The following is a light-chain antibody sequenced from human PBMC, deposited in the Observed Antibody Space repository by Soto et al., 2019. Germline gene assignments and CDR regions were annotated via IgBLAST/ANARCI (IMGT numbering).Light chain of an antibody. V-gene: IGKV1-39*01. J-gene: IGKJ1*01. Sequence: DVAMNQSPSPLSASLGDRVIITCRASQGIXNYLDWYQRKPGKAPKFLXFAASSWRSGVPSRFTGSRSGPDFTLTISGLQPEDFSTYYCQQCYCSTTTFGQGTRLDIK. CDR1: QGIXNY. CDR3: QQCYCSTTT. CDR2: AAS.